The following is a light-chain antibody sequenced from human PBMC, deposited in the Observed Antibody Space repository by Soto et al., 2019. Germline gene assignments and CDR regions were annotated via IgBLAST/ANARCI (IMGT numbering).Light chain of an antibody. J-gene: IGLJ1*01. V-gene: IGLV4-69*01. CDR1: SGHSSYA. Sequence: QLVLTQSPSASASLGASVKLTCTLSSGHSSYAIAWHQQQPEKGPRYLMKVNSDGSHSKGDGIPDRLSGSSSGAERYLTISSLQSEDEVDYYCQTWGTGIRVFGTGTKVTVL. CDR3: QTWGTGIRV. CDR2: VNSDGSH.